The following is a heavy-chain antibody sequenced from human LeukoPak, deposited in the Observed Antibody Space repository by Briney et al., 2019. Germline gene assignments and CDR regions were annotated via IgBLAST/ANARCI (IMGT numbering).Heavy chain of an antibody. V-gene: IGHV4-59*01. CDR1: GGSISSYY. CDR3: ARAGLLWFGELQSFDY. Sequence: SETLSLTCTVSGGSISSYYWSWIRQPPGKGLEWIGYIYYSGSTNYNPSLKSRVTISVDTSKNQFSLKLSSVTAADTAVYYCARAGLLWFGELQSFDYWGQGTLVTVSS. J-gene: IGHJ4*02. CDR2: IYYSGST. D-gene: IGHD3-10*01.